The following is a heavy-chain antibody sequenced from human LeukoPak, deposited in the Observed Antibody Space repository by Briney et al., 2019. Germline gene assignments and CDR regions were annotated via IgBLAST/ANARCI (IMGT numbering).Heavy chain of an antibody. D-gene: IGHD3-10*01. J-gene: IGHJ4*02. CDR1: GFTFSSYD. CDR2: IGTAGDT. CDR3: ARHRGVITRDYFDY. V-gene: IGHV3-13*01. Sequence: PGGSLRLSCAASGFTFSSYDMHWVRHATGKGLEWVSAIGTAGDTYYPDSVKGRFTISRDNSKNTLYLQMNSLRAEDTAVYYCARHRGVITRDYFDYWGQGTLVTVSS.